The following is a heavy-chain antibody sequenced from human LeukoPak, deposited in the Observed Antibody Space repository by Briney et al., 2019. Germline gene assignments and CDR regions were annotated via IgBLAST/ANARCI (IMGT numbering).Heavy chain of an antibody. Sequence: KPGGSLRLSCEASGFTFTTYSMTWVRQAPGKGLEWVSIISSGSSAIFSADALKGRFTISRDDAKNLLYLDMNSLRAEDTAVYYCARGHTAVTRHFDFWGQGTRVTVSS. D-gene: IGHD4-17*01. CDR3: ARGHTAVTRHFDF. CDR2: ISSGSSAI. J-gene: IGHJ4*02. CDR1: GFTFTTYS. V-gene: IGHV3-21*01.